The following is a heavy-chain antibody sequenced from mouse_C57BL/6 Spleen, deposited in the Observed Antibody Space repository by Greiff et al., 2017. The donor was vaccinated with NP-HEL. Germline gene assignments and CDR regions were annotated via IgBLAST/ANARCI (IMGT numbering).Heavy chain of an antibody. CDR3: ARDRGGSSYY. CDR1: GYSITSCYY. J-gene: IGHJ2*01. V-gene: IGHV3-6*01. D-gene: IGHD1-1*01. Sequence: DVQLQESGPGLVKPSQSLSLTCSVSGYSITSCYYWNWIRQFPGNKLEWMGYISYDGSNNYNPSLKNRISITRDTSKNQFFLKLNSVTTEDTATYYCARDRGGSSYYWGQGTTLTVSS. CDR2: ISYDGSN.